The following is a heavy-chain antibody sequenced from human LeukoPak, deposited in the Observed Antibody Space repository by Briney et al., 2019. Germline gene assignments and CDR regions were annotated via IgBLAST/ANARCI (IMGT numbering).Heavy chain of an antibody. CDR2: ISSSSSYI. J-gene: IGHJ1*01. CDR3: ARDFNAGDGYNYGREYFQH. D-gene: IGHD5-24*01. Sequence: GGSLRLSCAASGFTFSSYEMNWVRQAPGKGLEWVSSISSSSSYIYYADSVKGRFTISRDNAKNSLYLQMNSLRAEDTAVYYCARDFNAGDGYNYGREYFQHWGQGTLVTVSS. CDR1: GFTFSSYE. V-gene: IGHV3-21*01.